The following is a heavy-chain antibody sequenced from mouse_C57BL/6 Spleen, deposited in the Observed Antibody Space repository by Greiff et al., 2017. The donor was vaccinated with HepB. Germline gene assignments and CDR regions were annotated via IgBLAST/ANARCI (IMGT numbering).Heavy chain of an antibody. V-gene: IGHV3-6*01. CDR2: ISYDGSN. CDR3: ARTSARYWYFDV. CDR1: GYSITSGYY. Sequence: EVKLEESGPGLVKPSQSLSLTCSVTGYSITSGYYWNWIRQFPGNKLEWMGYISYDGSNNYNPSLKNRISITRDTSKNQFFLKLNSVTTEDTATYYCARTSARYWYFDVWGTGTTVTVSS. J-gene: IGHJ1*03.